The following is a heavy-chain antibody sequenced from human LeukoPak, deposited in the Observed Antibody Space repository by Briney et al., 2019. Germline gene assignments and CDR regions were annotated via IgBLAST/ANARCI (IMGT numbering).Heavy chain of an antibody. CDR3: ARGWNTTPRSGFDI. CDR2: VNNDGSRT. Sequence: GGSLRLSCAASGFTFSSYWMHWVRQAPGKGLVWVSHVNNDGSRTTYADSVKGRFTISRDNVKNTLFLQMNSLGAEDTALYYCARGWNTTPRSGFDIWGLGTMVTVSS. D-gene: IGHD1/OR15-1a*01. J-gene: IGHJ3*02. V-gene: IGHV3-74*01. CDR1: GFTFSSYW.